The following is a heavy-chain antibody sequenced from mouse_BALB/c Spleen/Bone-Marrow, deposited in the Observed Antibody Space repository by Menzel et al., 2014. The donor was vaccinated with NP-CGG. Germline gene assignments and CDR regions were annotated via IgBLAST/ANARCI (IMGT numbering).Heavy chain of an antibody. Sequence: EVKVVESGGDLVKPGGSLKLSCAASGFTFSSYGMSWVRQAPDKRLEWVATISSGGSYTYYPDSVKGRFTISRDNAKNTLHLQMSSLKSEDTAMYYCARDGLDYWGQGTTPTVSS. CDR2: ISSGGSYT. CDR1: GFTFSSYG. V-gene: IGHV5-6*01. CDR3: ARDGLDY. J-gene: IGHJ2*01. D-gene: IGHD3-1*01.